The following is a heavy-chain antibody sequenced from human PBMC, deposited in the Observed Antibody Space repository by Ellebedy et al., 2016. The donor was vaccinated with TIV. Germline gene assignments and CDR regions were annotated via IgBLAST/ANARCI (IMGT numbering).Heavy chain of an antibody. Sequence: AASVKVSCKASGGTFSSYAISWVRQAPGQGLEWMGGIIPIFGTANYAQKFQGRVTITADESTSTAYMELSSLRSEDTAVYYCARQIQLWLGHFDYWGQGTLVTVSS. CDR3: ARQIQLWLGHFDY. CDR1: GGTFSSYA. CDR2: IIPIFGTA. V-gene: IGHV1-69*13. D-gene: IGHD5-18*01. J-gene: IGHJ4*02.